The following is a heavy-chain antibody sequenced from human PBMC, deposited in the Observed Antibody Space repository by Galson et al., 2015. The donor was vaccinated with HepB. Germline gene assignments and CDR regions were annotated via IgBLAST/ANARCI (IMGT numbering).Heavy chain of an antibody. CDR3: AKATRTYCGADWFRGWFDS. V-gene: IGHV3-23*01. J-gene: IGHJ5*01. D-gene: IGHD2-21*02. CDR2: ISGSDGRP. Sequence: SLRLSCAASGFAFNSYAMSWVRQAPGRGLEWVSVISGSDGRPYYADSVKGRFTISRDTSKNTLYLQMDSLRVEDTAIYHCAKATRTYCGADWFRGWFDSWGQGTLVTVSS. CDR1: GFAFNSYA.